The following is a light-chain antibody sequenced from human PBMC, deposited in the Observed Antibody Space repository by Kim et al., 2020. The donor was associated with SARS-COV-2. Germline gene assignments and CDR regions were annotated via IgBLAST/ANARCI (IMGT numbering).Light chain of an antibody. CDR1: SLRTYY. CDR2: GKN. V-gene: IGLV3-19*01. Sequence: WGQTVRITCQGDSLRTYYASWYQQQPGQAPVLVIYGKNNRPSGIPDRFSCSSSGNTASLTITGAQAEDEADYYCYSRDSSGNHRVFGGGTQLTVL. J-gene: IGLJ3*02. CDR3: YSRDSSGNHRV.